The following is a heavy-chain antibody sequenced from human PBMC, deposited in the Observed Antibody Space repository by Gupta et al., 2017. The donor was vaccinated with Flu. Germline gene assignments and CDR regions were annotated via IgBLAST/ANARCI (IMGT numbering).Heavy chain of an antibody. CDR2: IDWEDDK. J-gene: IGHJ4*02. Sequence: QVTLKESGPALVKPTQTLTLTCTFSGFSLSTRGMRLSWIRQTPGKGLEWLARIDWEDDKLYNTSLRTRLTIPKDTSKNQVVLIMTNMDPVDTGTYYCARESVNTAMVTSYFDYWGQGTLVTVSS. CDR3: ARESVNTAMVTSYFDY. CDR1: GFSLSTRGMR. D-gene: IGHD5-18*01. V-gene: IGHV2-70*04.